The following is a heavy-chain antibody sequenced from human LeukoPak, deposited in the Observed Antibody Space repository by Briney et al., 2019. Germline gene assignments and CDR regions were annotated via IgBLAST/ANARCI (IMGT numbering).Heavy chain of an antibody. CDR3: ARDRFDSGSSLAPGPQDV. D-gene: IGHD3-10*01. CDR1: GYTFTSYY. Sequence: ASVKVSCKASGYTFTSYYIHWVRQAPGQGPEWMGIINPSGASTNYAQKFQGRVTMTRDTSTSTVYMELSSLRFEDTAVYYCARDRFDSGSSLAPGPQDVWGQGTTVTVSS. CDR2: INPSGAST. J-gene: IGHJ6*02. V-gene: IGHV1-46*01.